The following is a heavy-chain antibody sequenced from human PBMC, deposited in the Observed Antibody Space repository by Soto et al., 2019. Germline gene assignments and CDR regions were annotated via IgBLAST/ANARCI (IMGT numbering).Heavy chain of an antibody. CDR2: IMPIIGTA. V-gene: IGHV1-69*01. D-gene: IGHD6-6*01. J-gene: IGHJ4*02. CDR1: GGTFSSYA. CDR3: ARGGYSSSYRLDY. Sequence: QVQLVQSGAEVKKPGSSVKVSCKASGGTFSSYAINWVRQLPGQGLEWRGGIMPIIGTANYAQMFQSRVTITADESTSTAYMELSSLRSEDTAVYYCARGGYSSSYRLDYWGQGTLVTVSS.